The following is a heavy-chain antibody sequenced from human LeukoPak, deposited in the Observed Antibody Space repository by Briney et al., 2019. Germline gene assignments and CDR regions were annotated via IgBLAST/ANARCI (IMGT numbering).Heavy chain of an antibody. V-gene: IGHV1-8*02. CDR1: GYTFTGYY. CDR3: ARGPGSGWGEGFDP. D-gene: IGHD6-19*01. Sequence: ASVKVSCKASGYTFTGYYMHWVRQAPGQGLEWMGWMNPNSGNTGYARKFQGRVTMTRNTSISTAYMELSSLRSEDTAVYYCARGPGSGWGEGFDPWGQGTLVTVSS. J-gene: IGHJ5*02. CDR2: MNPNSGNT.